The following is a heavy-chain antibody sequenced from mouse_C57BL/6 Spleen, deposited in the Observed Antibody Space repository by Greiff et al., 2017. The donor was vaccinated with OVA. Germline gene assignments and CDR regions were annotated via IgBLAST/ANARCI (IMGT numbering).Heavy chain of an antibody. CDR1: GYTFTSYW. D-gene: IGHD1-1*01. J-gene: IGHJ1*03. Sequence: QVQLQQPGAELVKPGASVKLSCKASGYTFTSYWMHWVKQRPGQGLEWIGMIHPNSGSTNYNEKFKSKATLTVDKSSSTAYMQLSSLTSEDSAVYYFANFYGSSYRNCYFDVWGKGTTVTVSS. CDR3: ANFYGSSYRNCYFDV. CDR2: IHPNSGST. V-gene: IGHV1-64*01.